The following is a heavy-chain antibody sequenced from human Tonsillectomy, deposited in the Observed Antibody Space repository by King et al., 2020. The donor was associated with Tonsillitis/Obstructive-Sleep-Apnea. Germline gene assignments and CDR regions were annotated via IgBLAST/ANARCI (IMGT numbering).Heavy chain of an antibody. V-gene: IGHV4-39*01. CDR2: IYYSGST. J-gene: IGHJ4*02. CDR3: ARASLLEWLLFFDY. D-gene: IGHD3-3*01. Sequence: QLQESGPGLVKPSETLSLTCTVSGGSISSSSYYWGWIRQPPGKGLEWIGSIYYSGSTYYNPSRKSRVTISVDTSKNQFSLKLSSVTAADTAVYYCARASLLEWLLFFDYWGQGTLVTVSS. CDR1: GGSISSSSYY.